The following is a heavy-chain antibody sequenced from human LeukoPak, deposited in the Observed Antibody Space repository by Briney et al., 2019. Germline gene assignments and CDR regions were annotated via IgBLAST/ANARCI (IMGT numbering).Heavy chain of an antibody. CDR2: ISYEGGTQ. J-gene: IGHJ5*02. V-gene: IGHV3-30*18. CDR1: GVTLSPYG. D-gene: IGHD3-10*01. CDR3: AKEGTPQVSTWYDL. Sequence: PGLSLRLSCAASGVTLSPYGMHWGRQAPGKGLEWVAVISYEGGTQHYADSVKGRFIISRDNPRNTLYLQMNILRTEDTAVYYCAKEGTPQVSTWYDLWGQGTQVSVSS.